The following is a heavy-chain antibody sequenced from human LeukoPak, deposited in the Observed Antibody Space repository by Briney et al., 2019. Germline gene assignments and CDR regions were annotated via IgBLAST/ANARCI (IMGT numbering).Heavy chain of an antibody. CDR2: IRYDGSNK. CDR1: RFTFSNHY. Sequence: GGSLRLSCVASRFTFSNHYMSWVRQAPGKGLEWVAFIRYDGSNKYYADSVKGRFTISRDNSKNTLYLQMNSLRAEDTAVYYCAKPTIAARPGYFDYWGQGTLVTVSS. V-gene: IGHV3-30*02. D-gene: IGHD6-6*01. J-gene: IGHJ4*02. CDR3: AKPTIAARPGYFDY.